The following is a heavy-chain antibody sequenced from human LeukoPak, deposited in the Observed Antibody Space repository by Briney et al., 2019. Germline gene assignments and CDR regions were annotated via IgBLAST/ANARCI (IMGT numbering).Heavy chain of an antibody. CDR3: ARGYCTSTSCYNDY. D-gene: IGHD2-2*02. J-gene: IGHJ4*02. CDR2: TSFDVSNK. V-gene: IGHV3-30*04. CDR1: GFIFSSYA. Sequence: GGSLRLSCAASGFIFSSYAMHWVRQAPGKGLEWVATTSFDVSNKYYADSVKGRFTISRDNSKNTLYLQMNSLRTEDTAVYSCARGYCTSTSCYNDYWGQGTLVTVSS.